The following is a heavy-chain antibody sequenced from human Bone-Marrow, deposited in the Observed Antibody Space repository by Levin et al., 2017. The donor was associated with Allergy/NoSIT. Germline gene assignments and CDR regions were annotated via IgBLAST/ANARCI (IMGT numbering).Heavy chain of an antibody. J-gene: IGHJ4*02. V-gene: IGHV3-53*01. D-gene: IGHD3-16*01. CDR3: LWGRYSETQY. Sequence: GESLKISCAASGVTASPNYMTWVRQAPGKGLEWVSLIYSGDHGSTYYADSVKGRFTISRDSSRNTVFLGINSLRDEDTAVYYCLWGRYSETQYWGQGTPVTVSS. CDR2: IYSGDHGST. CDR1: GVTASPNY.